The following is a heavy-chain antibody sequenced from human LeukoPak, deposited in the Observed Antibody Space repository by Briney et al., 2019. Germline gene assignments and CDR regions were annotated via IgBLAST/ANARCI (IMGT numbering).Heavy chain of an antibody. V-gene: IGHV5-10-1*01. Sequence: GEALRISCKGSGYSFTSYLISWVRQMPGKGVEWMGRIDPSDSYTNYSPSFQSHVTISADKSISTAYLQWSSLKASDTPMYYCARLGESGSSLDYWGQGTLVTVSS. D-gene: IGHD1-26*01. CDR3: ARLGESGSSLDY. CDR2: IDPSDSYT. CDR1: GYSFTSYL. J-gene: IGHJ4*02.